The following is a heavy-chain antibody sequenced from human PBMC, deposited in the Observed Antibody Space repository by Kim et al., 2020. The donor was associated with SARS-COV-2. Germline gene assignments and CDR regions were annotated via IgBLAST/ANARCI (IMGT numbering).Heavy chain of an antibody. D-gene: IGHD3-10*01. J-gene: IGHJ4*02. Sequence: ASGKARYTVSKDNTRNKRYLQMKSLRTEDTAVYYCATNNGGLGSDLDYWGQGTLVTVSS. V-gene: IGHV3-30*06. CDR3: ATNNGGLGSDLDY.